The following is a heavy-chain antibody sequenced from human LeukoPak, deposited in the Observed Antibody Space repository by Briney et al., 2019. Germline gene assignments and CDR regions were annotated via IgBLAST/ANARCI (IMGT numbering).Heavy chain of an antibody. D-gene: IGHD2-21*01. CDR2: INHSGST. Sequence: SETLSLTCAIYGGSFSDYYWSWVRQPPGKGLEWIGEINHSGSTDYNPSLKSRVTISVDTSKNQFSLKLSSVTAADTAVYYCASVSPPFRFDPWGQGTLVTVSS. J-gene: IGHJ5*02. CDR3: ASVSPPFRFDP. CDR1: GGSFSDYY. V-gene: IGHV4-34*01.